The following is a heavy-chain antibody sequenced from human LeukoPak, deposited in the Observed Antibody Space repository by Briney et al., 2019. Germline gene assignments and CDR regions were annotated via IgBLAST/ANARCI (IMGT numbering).Heavy chain of an antibody. V-gene: IGHV4-38-2*02. CDR1: GYSFSSGYF. Sequence: SETLSLTCTVSGYSFSSGYFWGWIRQPPGKGLEWIGNIYHSGTTYYNPSLTSRVTISVDTSKNQFSLELSSVTAADTAVYYCARDSSGYYWFDPWGQGTLVTVSS. CDR2: IYHSGTT. CDR3: ARDSSGYYWFDP. D-gene: IGHD6-19*01. J-gene: IGHJ5*02.